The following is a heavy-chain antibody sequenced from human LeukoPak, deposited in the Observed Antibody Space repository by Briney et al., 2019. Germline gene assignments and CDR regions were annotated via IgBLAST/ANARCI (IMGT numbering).Heavy chain of an antibody. Sequence: TPGGSLRLSCAASGFTVSSNYMSWVRQAPGKGLEWVSSISSSSSYIYYADSVKGRFTISRDNAKNSLYLQMNSLRAEDTAVYYCARDRRAATGHFDYWGQGTLVTVSS. CDR2: ISSSSSYI. V-gene: IGHV3-21*01. D-gene: IGHD2-15*01. CDR1: GFTVSSNY. J-gene: IGHJ4*02. CDR3: ARDRRAATGHFDY.